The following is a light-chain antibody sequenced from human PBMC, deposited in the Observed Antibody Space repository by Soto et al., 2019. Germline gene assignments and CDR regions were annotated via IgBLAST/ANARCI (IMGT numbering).Light chain of an antibody. CDR3: QQYGSTPLT. Sequence: EIVLTQSPGTLSLSPGERATLSCRASQSVKNNYLVWYQQKPGQPPRFLIYDASTRATGTPGRFSGGGSGTDFTLIISILEPEDFALYFCQQYGSTPLTFGGGTKVEIK. V-gene: IGKV3-20*01. CDR1: QSVKNNY. CDR2: DAS. J-gene: IGKJ4*01.